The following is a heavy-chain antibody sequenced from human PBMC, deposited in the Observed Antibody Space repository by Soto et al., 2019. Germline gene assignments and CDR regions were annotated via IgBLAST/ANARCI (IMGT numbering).Heavy chain of an antibody. CDR2: ISQNESDK. CDR1: GFTLRNYA. V-gene: IGHV3-30-3*01. D-gene: IGHD3-22*01. CDR3: ARDVYSDSSGSRLSGREC. J-gene: IGHJ4*02. Sequence: QVQLVESGGGVVQAGGSLRLSCAVSGFTLRNYAMHWVRQAPGKGLEWVALISQNESDKPSPDSVKGRFTISRDSYTNTLGLEMTCLRHVDTAVYYCARDVYSDSSGSRLSGRECWGQGTLVSVSS.